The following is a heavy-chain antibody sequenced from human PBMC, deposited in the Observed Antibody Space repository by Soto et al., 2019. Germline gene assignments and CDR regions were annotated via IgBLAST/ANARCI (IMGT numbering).Heavy chain of an antibody. CDR1: GFTFSSYG. Sequence: QVQLVDSGGGVVQPGRSLRLSCAASGFTFSSYGMHWVRQAPGKGLEWVAVISYDGSNKYYADSVKGRFTISRDNSKNTVFLQMNSLRAEDTAVYYCATEGGRSSSEVFYYYYYYFLDVCGKGTTVTVSS. D-gene: IGHD6-6*01. V-gene: IGHV3-30*03. J-gene: IGHJ6*03. CDR2: ISYDGSNK. CDR3: ATEGGRSSSEVFYYYYYYFLDV.